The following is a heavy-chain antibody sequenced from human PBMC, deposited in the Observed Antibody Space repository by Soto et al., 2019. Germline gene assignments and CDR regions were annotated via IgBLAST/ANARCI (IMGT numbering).Heavy chain of an antibody. CDR2: VYYKGNT. V-gene: IGHV4-39*01. Sequence: QLQLQESGPRLVKPSETLSLICSVSGGSIRSGSNYWAWIRQPPGKGLDWIGTVYYKGNTYYNASLKSRVTISAATSKNQFSLKLSSVSAADTAVYYCVRQTIVRGVLSWFDPWGQGTLVTVSS. CDR1: GGSIRSGSNY. J-gene: IGHJ5*02. CDR3: VRQTIVRGVLSWFDP. D-gene: IGHD3-10*01.